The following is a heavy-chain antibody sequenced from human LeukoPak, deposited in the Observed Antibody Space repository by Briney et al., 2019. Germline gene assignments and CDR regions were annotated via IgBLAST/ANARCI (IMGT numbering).Heavy chain of an antibody. V-gene: IGHV1-69*06. CDR3: ARTYYDILTGYFDY. J-gene: IGHJ4*02. CDR1: GYTFTSYG. D-gene: IGHD3-9*01. CDR2: IIPIFGTA. Sequence: GASVKVSCKASGYTFTSYGISWVRQAPGQGLEWMGGIIPIFGTANYAQKFQGRVTITADKSTSTAYMELSSLRSEDTAVYYCARTYYDILTGYFDYWGQGTLVTVSS.